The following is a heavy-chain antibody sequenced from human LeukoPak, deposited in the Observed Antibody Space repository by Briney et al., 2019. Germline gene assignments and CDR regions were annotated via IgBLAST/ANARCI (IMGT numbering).Heavy chain of an antibody. D-gene: IGHD6-13*01. Sequence: PSETLSLTCTVSGGSISSYYWSWTRQPAGKGLEWIGRIYTSGSTNYNPSLKSRVTISVDKSKNQFSLKLSSVTAADTAVYYCAREPGYTWHQLDQDWLDPWGQGTLVTVSS. CDR1: GGSISSYY. CDR2: IYTSGST. CDR3: AREPGYTWHQLDQDWLDP. J-gene: IGHJ5*02. V-gene: IGHV4-4*07.